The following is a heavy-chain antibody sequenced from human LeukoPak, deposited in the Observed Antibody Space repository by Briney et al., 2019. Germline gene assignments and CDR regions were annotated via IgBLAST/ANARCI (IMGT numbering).Heavy chain of an antibody. CDR3: AKGGVTDDALDI. V-gene: IGHV3-20*04. J-gene: IGHJ3*02. Sequence: PGGSLRLSCAASGFIFDDYGMSWVRQAPGKGLEWVSGINWNGGSTNYVESVKGRFTISRDNAKNSLYLQMNSLRAEDTALYYCAKGGVTDDALDIWGQGTMVTVSS. D-gene: IGHD2-21*02. CDR1: GFIFDDYG. CDR2: INWNGGST.